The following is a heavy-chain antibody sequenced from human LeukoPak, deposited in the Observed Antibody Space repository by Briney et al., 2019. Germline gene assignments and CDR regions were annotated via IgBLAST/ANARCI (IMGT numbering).Heavy chain of an antibody. CDR1: GGSIRSYY. Sequence: PSETLSLTCTVSGGSIRSYYWSWVRQPPGKGLECIGYIYYSGSTDYNPSLKSRVTISVDTSKNQFSLKLSSVTAADTALYYCAKDINYYGSGRHDLERDYWGQGTLVTVSS. CDR2: IYYSGST. CDR3: AKDINYYGSGRHDLERDY. D-gene: IGHD3-10*01. J-gene: IGHJ4*02. V-gene: IGHV4-59*01.